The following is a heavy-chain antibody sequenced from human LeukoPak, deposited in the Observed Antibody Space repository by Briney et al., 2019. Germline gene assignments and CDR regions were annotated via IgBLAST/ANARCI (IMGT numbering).Heavy chain of an antibody. V-gene: IGHV3-30*04. Sequence: GGSLRLSCAASGFTFSSYAMHWVRQAPGKGLEWVAVISYDGSNKYYADSVKGRFTISRDNSKNTLYLQMNSLRAEDTAVYYCARDPGFYGSGSQLDYWGQGTLVTVSS. J-gene: IGHJ4*02. CDR1: GFTFSSYA. CDR2: ISYDGSNK. CDR3: ARDPGFYGSGSQLDY. D-gene: IGHD3-10*01.